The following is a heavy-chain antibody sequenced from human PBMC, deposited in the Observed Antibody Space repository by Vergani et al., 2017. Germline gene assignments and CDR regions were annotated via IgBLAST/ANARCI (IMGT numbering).Heavy chain of an antibody. CDR2: ISSGGGDI. CDR1: GFTFDTHN. Sequence: EVQLLESGGGLVQPGGSRRLSCAGAGFTFDTHNMAYVRQAPGKGLEWVASISSGGGDIFYADSVKGRFTISRDNSKNTLFLQMNSLKDEDTAVYYCTTAWGLYYLHGEYFQYWGRGTLVSVSS. V-gene: IGHV3-23*01. J-gene: IGHJ1*01. CDR3: TTAWGLYYLHGEYFQY. D-gene: IGHD3-10*01.